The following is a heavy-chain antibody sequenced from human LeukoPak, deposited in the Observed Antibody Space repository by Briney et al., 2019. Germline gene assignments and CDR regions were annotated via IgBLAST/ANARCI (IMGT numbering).Heavy chain of an antibody. D-gene: IGHD4-11*01. Sequence: SETLSLTCTVSGGSISSSSYYWGWIRQPPGKGLEWIGCIYYSGSTYYNPSLKSRVTISVDTSKNQFSLKLSSVTAADTAVYYCARHEWVTTGKYYFDYWGQGTLVTVSS. CDR1: GGSISSSSYY. J-gene: IGHJ4*02. CDR3: ARHEWVTTGKYYFDY. V-gene: IGHV4-39*01. CDR2: IYYSGST.